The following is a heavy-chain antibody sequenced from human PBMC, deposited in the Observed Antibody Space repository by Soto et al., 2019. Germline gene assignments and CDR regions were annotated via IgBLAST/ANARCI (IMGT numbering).Heavy chain of an antibody. CDR1: GFTFSSYS. V-gene: IGHV3-21*01. CDR2: ISSSSSYI. Sequence: EVQLVESGGGLVKPGGSLRLSCAASGFTFSSYSMNWVRQAPGKGLEWVSSISSSSSYIYYADSVKGRFTISRDNAKNSLYLQMNSLRAEDTAVYYCARDFRIAARPGAFDIWGQVTMVTVSS. D-gene: IGHD6-6*01. J-gene: IGHJ3*02. CDR3: ARDFRIAARPGAFDI.